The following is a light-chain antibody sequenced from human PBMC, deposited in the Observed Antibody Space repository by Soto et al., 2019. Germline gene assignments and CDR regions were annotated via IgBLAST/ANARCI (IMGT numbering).Light chain of an antibody. Sequence: EIVMTPSPATLSVSPVERATLSCRASQSVSSNLAWYQQKPGQAPRLLIYGASTRATGIPGRFSGSGSGTEFTLTISSLQSEDFAVYYCQQYNNWPLTFGGGTKVDIK. CDR1: QSVSSN. J-gene: IGKJ4*01. CDR3: QQYNNWPLT. V-gene: IGKV3-15*01. CDR2: GAS.